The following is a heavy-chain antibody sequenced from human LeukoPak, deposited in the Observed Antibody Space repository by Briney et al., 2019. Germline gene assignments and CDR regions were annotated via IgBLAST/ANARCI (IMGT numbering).Heavy chain of an antibody. CDR1: GGSFSGYY. D-gene: IGHD4-17*01. Sequence: LSLTCAVYGGSFSGYYWSWIRQAPGKGLEWVAVISYDGSNKYYADSVKGRFTISRDNSKNTLYLQMNSLRAEDTAVYYCARGPNTVTTFYYYYMDVWGKGTTVTVSS. CDR2: ISYDGSNK. J-gene: IGHJ6*03. V-gene: IGHV3-30*03. CDR3: ARGPNTVTTFYYYYMDV.